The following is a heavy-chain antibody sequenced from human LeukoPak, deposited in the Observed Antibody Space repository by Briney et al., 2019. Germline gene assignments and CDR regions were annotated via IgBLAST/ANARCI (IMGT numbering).Heavy chain of an antibody. CDR1: GGSISSYY. CDR3: ARSELDRYNWNDGYYYYYYMDV. V-gene: IGHV4-4*07. CDR2: IYTSGST. Sequence: SDTLSLTCTVSGGSISSYYWSWIRQPAAKGLEWIGRIYTSGSTNYNPSLKSRVTMSVDTSKNQFSLKLSSVTAADTAVYYCARSELDRYNWNDGYYYYYYMDVWGKGTTVTVSS. J-gene: IGHJ6*03. D-gene: IGHD1-1*01.